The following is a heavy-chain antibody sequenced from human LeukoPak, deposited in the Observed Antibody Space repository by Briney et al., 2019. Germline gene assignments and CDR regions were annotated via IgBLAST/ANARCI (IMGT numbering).Heavy chain of an antibody. V-gene: IGHV3-30*02. CDR2: IRFDGSDK. CDR3: AKRVDCSTTSCPPDYYYGMGV. Sequence: GGSLRLSCAASGFTFSTYGMHWVRQAPGKGLEWVAFIRFDGSDKYYADSVKGRFTISRDSSRNTLYLQMNSLRAEDTAVYYCAKRVDCSTTSCPPDYYYGMGVWGQGTTVTVSS. J-gene: IGHJ6*02. D-gene: IGHD2-2*01. CDR1: GFTFSTYG.